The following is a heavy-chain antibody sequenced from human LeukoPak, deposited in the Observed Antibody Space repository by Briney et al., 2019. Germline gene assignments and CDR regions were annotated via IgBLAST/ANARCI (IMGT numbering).Heavy chain of an antibody. Sequence: PGGSLRLSCAASGFAFNTYNMHWVRQAPGEGLEWVSVMSSASSFMFYAESVKGRFTIPRDNAKNSLHLQMNSLRAEDTALYFCVKEGTASGRGGSDIWGLGARGSFDLWGQGTKVTVTS. J-gene: IGHJ3*01. D-gene: IGHD1-26*01. CDR2: MSSASSFM. CDR1: GFAFNTYN. V-gene: IGHV3-21*01. CDR3: VKEGTASGRGGSDIWGLGARGSFDL.